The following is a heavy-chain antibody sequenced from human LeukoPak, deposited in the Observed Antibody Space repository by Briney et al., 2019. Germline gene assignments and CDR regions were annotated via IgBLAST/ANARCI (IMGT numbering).Heavy chain of an antibody. CDR3: SKDISSSWYCPDY. J-gene: IGHJ4*02. CDR2: IWYDGSNK. CDR1: GFTFSSYG. Sequence: PGRSLRLSCAASGFTFSSYGMHWVRQAPGKGLEWVAVIWYDGSNKYYADSVKGRFTISRDNSKNTLYLQMNSLRAEDTAAYYCSKDISSSWYCPDYCGQGTLVTVSS. D-gene: IGHD6-13*01. V-gene: IGHV3-33*06.